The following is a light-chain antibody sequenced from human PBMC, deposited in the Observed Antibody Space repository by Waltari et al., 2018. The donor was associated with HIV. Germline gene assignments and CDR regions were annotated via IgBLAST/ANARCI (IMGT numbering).Light chain of an antibody. CDR2: EVF. CDR3: ASYAGRNTLV. CDR1: ASDVGAYNY. V-gene: IGLV2-8*01. Sequence: QSALTQPPSASGSPGQSVTISCTGKASDVGAYNYVSWYQQHPGKPPKLIIYEVFMRPSGVPERCSGSKSGNTASLTVSGLQAEDEANYDCASYAGRNTLVFGGGTKLTVL. J-gene: IGLJ2*01.